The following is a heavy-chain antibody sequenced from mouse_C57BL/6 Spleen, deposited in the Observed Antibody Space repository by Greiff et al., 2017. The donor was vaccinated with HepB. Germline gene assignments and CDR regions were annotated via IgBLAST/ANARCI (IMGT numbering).Heavy chain of an antibody. Sequence: VQLQQSGAELARPGASVKMSCKASGYTFTSYTMHWVKQRPGQGLEWIGYINPSSGYTKYNQKFKDKATLTADKSSSTAYMQLSSLTSEDSAVYYCASPSYYSNYNYFDYWGQGTTLTVSS. CDR3: ASPSYYSNYNYFDY. J-gene: IGHJ2*01. V-gene: IGHV1-4*01. CDR1: GYTFTSYT. CDR2: INPSSGYT. D-gene: IGHD2-5*01.